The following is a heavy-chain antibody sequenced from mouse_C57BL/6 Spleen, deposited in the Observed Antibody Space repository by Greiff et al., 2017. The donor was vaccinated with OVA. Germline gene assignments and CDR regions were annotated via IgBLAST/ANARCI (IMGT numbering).Heavy chain of an antibody. D-gene: IGHD1-1*01. CDR3: SRDTTVVATSYAMDY. Sequence: QVQLKESGPELVKPGASVKISCKASGYTFTDYYINWVKQRPGQGLEWIGWIYPGSGNTKYNEKFKGKATLTVEPSSSTAYMQLSSLTSEDSAVYFGSRDTTVVATSYAMDYWGQGTSVTVSS. CDR1: GYTFTDYY. V-gene: IGHV1-84*01. CDR2: IYPGSGNT. J-gene: IGHJ4*01.